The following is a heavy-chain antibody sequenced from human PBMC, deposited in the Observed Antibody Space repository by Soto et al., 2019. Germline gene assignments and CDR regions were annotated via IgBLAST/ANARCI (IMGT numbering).Heavy chain of an antibody. CDR2: ISWDGGST. Sequence: GGSLRLSCAASGFTFDDYAMHWVRQAPGKGLEWVSLISWDGGSTYYADSVKGRFTISRDNSKNSLYLQMNSLRAEDLYLYYCAKDIYGKRVVICGCYDVGMDVWGQGTTVTVSS. CDR1: GFTFDDYA. V-gene: IGHV3-43D*03. J-gene: IGHJ6*02. CDR3: AKDIYGKRVVICGCYDVGMDV. D-gene: IGHD1-26*01.